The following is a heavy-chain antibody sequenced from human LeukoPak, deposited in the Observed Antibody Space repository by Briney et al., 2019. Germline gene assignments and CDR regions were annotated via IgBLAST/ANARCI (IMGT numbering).Heavy chain of an antibody. CDR1: GGSISSGGYS. V-gene: IGHV4-30-2*01. J-gene: IGHJ4*02. Sequence: PSETLSLTCAVSGGSISSGGYSWSWIRQPPGKGLEWLGYIYHSGSTYYNPSLKSRVTISVDRSKNQFSLKLSSVTAADTAVYYCAGSDIVVVPAAIQFDYWGQGTLVTVSS. CDR2: IYHSGST. D-gene: IGHD2-2*02. CDR3: AGSDIVVVPAAIQFDY.